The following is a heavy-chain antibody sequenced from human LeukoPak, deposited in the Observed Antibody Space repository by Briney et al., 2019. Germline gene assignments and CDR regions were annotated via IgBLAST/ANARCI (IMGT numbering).Heavy chain of an antibody. CDR3: ARDWEYCISNRCYRGDRNWFDP. D-gene: IGHD2-2*01. J-gene: IGHJ5*02. CDR2: ISAYNGDT. CDR1: GYTFTTYG. Sequence: ASVKVSCRASGYTFTTYGISWVRQAPGQGLEWLGWISAYNGDTNYAQSLQGRVTMTTETSTSTAYMELRSLRSDDTAVYYCARDWEYCISNRCYRGDRNWFDPWGQGTLVTVSS. V-gene: IGHV1-18*01.